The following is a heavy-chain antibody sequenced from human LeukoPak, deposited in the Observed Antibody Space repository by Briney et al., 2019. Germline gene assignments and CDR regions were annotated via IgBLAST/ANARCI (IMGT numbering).Heavy chain of an antibody. V-gene: IGHV1-46*01. CDR3: ARDIGIAAAGTPGYFDY. J-gene: IGHJ4*02. D-gene: IGHD6-13*01. CDR1: GNTFTSYY. Sequence: GASVKVSCKASGNTFTSYYMHWVRQAPGQGLEWMGIINPSGGSTSYAQKFQGRVTMTRDMSTSTVYMELSSLRSEDTAVYYCARDIGIAAAGTPGYFDYWGQGTLVTVSS. CDR2: INPSGGST.